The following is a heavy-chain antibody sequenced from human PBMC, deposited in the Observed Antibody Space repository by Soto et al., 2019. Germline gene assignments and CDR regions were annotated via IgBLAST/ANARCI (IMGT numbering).Heavy chain of an antibody. D-gene: IGHD1-26*01. J-gene: IGHJ6*02. Sequence: EVQLVESGGGLVQPGGSLRLSCAASGFTFNIYWMHWVRQAPGKGLVWVSRINSDASSTNYADSVKGRFTISRDNSKNTLYLQMNSRRVEDTAVYYCARGVRSGSYPYYYDAMDVWGQGTTVTVSS. V-gene: IGHV3-74*01. CDR2: INSDASST. CDR1: GFTFNIYW. CDR3: ARGVRSGSYPYYYDAMDV.